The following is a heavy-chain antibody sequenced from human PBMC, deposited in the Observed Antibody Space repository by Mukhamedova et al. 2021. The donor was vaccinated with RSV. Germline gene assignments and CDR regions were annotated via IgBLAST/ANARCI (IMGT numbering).Heavy chain of an antibody. CDR2: ISYDGSNK. D-gene: IGHD6-13*01. J-gene: IGHJ3*02. CDR3: ARGQYSSSWYDYAFDI. V-gene: IGHV3-30*04. CDR1: SSYA. Sequence: SSYAMHWVRQAPGKGLEWVAVISYDGSNKYYADSVKGRFTISRDNSKNTLYLQMNSLRAEDTAVYYCARGQYSSSWYDYAFDIWG.